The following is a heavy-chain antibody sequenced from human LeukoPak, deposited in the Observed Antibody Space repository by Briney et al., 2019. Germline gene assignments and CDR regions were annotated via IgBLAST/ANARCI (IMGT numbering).Heavy chain of an antibody. Sequence: GGSLRLSCAASGFTFSNYNMNWVRQAPGKGLEWVSSISTSSSYIYYADSVKGRFTISRDNSKNTLYLQMNSLRAEDTAVYYCANLYSSGWYYWGQGTLATVSS. V-gene: IGHV3-21*01. D-gene: IGHD6-19*01. CDR1: GFTFSNYN. CDR2: ISTSSSYI. CDR3: ANLYSSGWYY. J-gene: IGHJ4*02.